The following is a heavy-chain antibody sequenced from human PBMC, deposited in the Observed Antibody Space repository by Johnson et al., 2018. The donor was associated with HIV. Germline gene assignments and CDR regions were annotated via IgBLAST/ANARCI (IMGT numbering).Heavy chain of an antibody. D-gene: IGHD4-23*01. V-gene: IGHV3-30*18. CDR3: AKESETYGGNIGFQHAFDI. CDR1: RFTISSYG. J-gene: IGHJ3*02. CDR2: ISYGGRNQ. Sequence: VHLVASGGGVLQPGRSLRLSCAASRFTISSYGTHWVRQAPGKGLEWVAVISYGGRNQYYADSVKGRFPVSRDNSKNTLYLKMNSLRADDTAVYYCAKESETYGGNIGFQHAFDIWGQGTMVTVSS.